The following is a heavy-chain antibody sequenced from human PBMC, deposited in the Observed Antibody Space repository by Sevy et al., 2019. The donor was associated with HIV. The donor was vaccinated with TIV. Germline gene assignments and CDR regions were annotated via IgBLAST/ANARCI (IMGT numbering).Heavy chain of an antibody. J-gene: IGHJ4*02. CDR1: XXXXXGYY. V-gene: IGHV1-2*02. CDR2: INPDSGGP. Sequence: ASVKVSCXAXXXXXXGYYXXXXRXAPGQGLQWMGWINPDSGGPNYAPKFQGRVTLTRDTSISTAYMELSRLKSDDTAVXYCVXXXRXGXXXXXXQGTLVTVSS. CDR3: VXXXRXGXXXX.